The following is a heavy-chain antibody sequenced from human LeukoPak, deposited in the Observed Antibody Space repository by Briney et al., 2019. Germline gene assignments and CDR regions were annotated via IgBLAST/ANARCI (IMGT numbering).Heavy chain of an antibody. V-gene: IGHV3-23*01. CDR1: GFTFSTSA. CDR2: ISDNGYTT. Sequence: GGSLSLSCAASGFTFSTSAMTSVRQAPGKGLEWVSSISDNGYTTYYADSVRGRFTISRDNSKNTVYLQMIGLRAEDTAVYFCAKFSYDSSGYYDAAPLDSWGQGTLVTVFS. J-gene: IGHJ4*02. D-gene: IGHD3-22*01. CDR3: AKFSYDSSGYYDAAPLDS.